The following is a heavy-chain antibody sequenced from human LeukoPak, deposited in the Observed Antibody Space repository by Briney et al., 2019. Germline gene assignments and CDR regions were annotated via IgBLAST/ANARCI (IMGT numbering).Heavy chain of an antibody. CDR3: ARGPHSGGWYFFDY. V-gene: IGHV3-74*01. D-gene: IGHD6-19*01. Sequence: PGGSLRLSCAASGFTFSSYWMHWVRQAPGKGLVWVSRINSDGSSTSYADSVKGRFTISRDNAKNTLYLQMNSLRAEDTAVYYCARGPHSGGWYFFDYWGQGTLVTVSS. CDR2: INSDGSST. CDR1: GFTFSSYW. J-gene: IGHJ4*02.